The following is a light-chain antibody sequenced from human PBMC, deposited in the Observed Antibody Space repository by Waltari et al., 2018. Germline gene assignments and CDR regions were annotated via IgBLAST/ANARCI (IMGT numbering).Light chain of an antibody. V-gene: IGKV3-11*01. CDR3: QQRSNWPPRYT. CDR2: DAS. Sequence: DIVLTQPPATLSLSPGERATLSCRASQSTSSSYFAWYQQKPGQAPRLLIYDASNRATGIPARFSGSGSGTDFTLTISSLEPEDFAVYYCQQRSNWPPRYTFGQGTKLEIK. CDR1: QSTSSSY. J-gene: IGKJ2*01.